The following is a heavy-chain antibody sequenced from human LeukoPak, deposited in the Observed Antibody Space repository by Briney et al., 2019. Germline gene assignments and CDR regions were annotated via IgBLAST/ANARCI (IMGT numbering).Heavy chain of an antibody. Sequence: SETLSLTCTVSGSSMSSDYYWGWIRQPPGKGLEWIGYIYYSGSTNYNPSLKSRVTISVDTSKNQFSLKLSSVTAADTAVYYCARGGIVGATDFDYWGQGTLVTVSS. CDR2: IYYSGST. V-gene: IGHV4-61*01. CDR1: GSSMSSDYY. D-gene: IGHD1-26*01. CDR3: ARGGIVGATDFDY. J-gene: IGHJ4*02.